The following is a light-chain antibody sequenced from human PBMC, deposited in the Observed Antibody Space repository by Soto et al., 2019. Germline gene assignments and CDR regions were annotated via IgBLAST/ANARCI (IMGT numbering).Light chain of an antibody. V-gene: IGLV2-8*01. CDR2: EVN. J-gene: IGLJ1*01. CDR3: SSYAGSNIL. CDR1: SSDVGGYNY. Sequence: SALTQPASAYGSPGQSVTISYTGTSSDVGGYNYVSWYQQHPGKAPKLMIYEVNKRPSGVPDRFSASKSGNTASLTVSGLQAEDEADYYCSSYAGSNILFGTGTKVTVL.